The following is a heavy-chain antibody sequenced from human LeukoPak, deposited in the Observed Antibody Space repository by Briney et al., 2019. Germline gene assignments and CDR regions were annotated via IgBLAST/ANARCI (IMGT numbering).Heavy chain of an antibody. CDR3: ARWLITMVRGVSQWFDP. J-gene: IGHJ5*02. Sequence: PSGTLSLTCAVSGGSISSSNWWSWVRQPPGKGLEWIGEIYHSGSTNYNPSLKSRVTISVDKSKNQFSLKLSSVTAADTAVYYCARWLITMVRGVSQWFDPWGQGTLVTVSS. D-gene: IGHD3-10*01. V-gene: IGHV4-4*02. CDR2: IYHSGST. CDR1: GGSISSSNW.